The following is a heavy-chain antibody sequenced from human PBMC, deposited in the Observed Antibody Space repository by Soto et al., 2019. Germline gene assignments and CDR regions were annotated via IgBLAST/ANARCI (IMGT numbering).Heavy chain of an antibody. CDR1: GGTFSSYA. V-gene: IGHV1-69*06. CDR2: IIPIFGTA. CDR3: ARDTPGDYCDYVGEDYYYGMDV. D-gene: IGHD4-17*01. J-gene: IGHJ6*02. Sequence: QVQLVQSGAEVKKPGSSVKVSCKASGGTFSSYAISWVRQAPGQGLEWMGGIIPIFGTANYAQKFQGRVPSTADKSTSTAYMEPSSLRSEDTAVYYCARDTPGDYCDYVGEDYYYGMDVWGQGTTVTVSS.